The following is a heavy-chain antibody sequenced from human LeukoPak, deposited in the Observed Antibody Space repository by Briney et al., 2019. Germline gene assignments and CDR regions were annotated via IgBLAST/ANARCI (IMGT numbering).Heavy chain of an antibody. V-gene: IGHV4-59*01. Sequence: SETLSLTCTVSGSSISSYYWSWIRQPPGKGLEWIGYIYYSGSTNYNPSLKSRVTISVDTSKNQFSLKLSSVTAADTAVYYCARVKWVYYFDYWGQGTLVTVSS. D-gene: IGHD3-22*01. CDR2: IYYSGST. CDR1: GSSISSYY. CDR3: ARVKWVYYFDY. J-gene: IGHJ4*02.